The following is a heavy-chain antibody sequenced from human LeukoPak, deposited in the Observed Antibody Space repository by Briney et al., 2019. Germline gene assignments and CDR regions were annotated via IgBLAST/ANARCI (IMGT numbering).Heavy chain of an antibody. D-gene: IGHD4-23*01. Sequence: GGSLRLSCAASGFTFSSYSMNWVRQAPGKGLEWVSSISSSSSYIYYADSVKGRFTISRDNAKNSLYLQMNSLRAEDTAVYYCARAVVISPNDAFDIWGQGTMVTVSS. CDR2: ISSSSSYI. V-gene: IGHV3-21*01. CDR3: ARAVVISPNDAFDI. J-gene: IGHJ3*02. CDR1: GFTFSSYS.